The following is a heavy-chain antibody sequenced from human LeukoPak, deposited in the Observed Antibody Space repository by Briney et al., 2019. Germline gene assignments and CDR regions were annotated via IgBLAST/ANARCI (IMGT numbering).Heavy chain of an antibody. V-gene: IGHV3-33*01. Sequence: GGSLRLSCAASGFTFSSYGMHWVRQAPGKGLEWVAVIWYDGSNKYYADSVKGRFTISRDNSKNTLYLQMNSLIAEDTAVYYCARDARAGLYYYGMDVWGQGTTVTVSS. J-gene: IGHJ6*02. CDR3: ARDARAGLYYYGMDV. D-gene: IGHD3-16*01. CDR2: IWYDGSNK. CDR1: GFTFSSYG.